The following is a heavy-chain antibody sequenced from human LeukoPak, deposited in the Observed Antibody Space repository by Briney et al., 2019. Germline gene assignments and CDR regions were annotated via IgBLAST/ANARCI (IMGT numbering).Heavy chain of an antibody. J-gene: IGHJ4*02. CDR2: IYHSGST. Sequence: SETLSLTCAVSGGSISSGGYSWSWIRQPPGKGLEWIGYIYHSGSTYYNPSLKSRVTISVDRSKNQFSLKLSSVTAADTAVYYCASFGTDYYDSSGYFLYWGQGTLVTVSS. V-gene: IGHV4-30-2*01. CDR1: GGSISSGGYS. D-gene: IGHD3-22*01. CDR3: ASFGTDYYDSSGYFLY.